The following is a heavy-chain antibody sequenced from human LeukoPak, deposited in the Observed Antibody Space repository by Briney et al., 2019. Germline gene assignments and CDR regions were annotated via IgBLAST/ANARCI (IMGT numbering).Heavy chain of an antibody. CDR3: ARDGRYYYAFDI. V-gene: IGHV4-39*07. D-gene: IGHD1-26*01. CDR1: GGSIRSSTYN. Sequence: TSSETLSLTCTVSGGSIRSSTYNWGWIRQPPGKGLEWIGSIHYTGSTYYNPSLKSRVTISVDTSNNQFSLKLSSVTAADTAVYYCARDGRYYYAFDIWGQGTMVTVSS. CDR2: IHYTGST. J-gene: IGHJ3*02.